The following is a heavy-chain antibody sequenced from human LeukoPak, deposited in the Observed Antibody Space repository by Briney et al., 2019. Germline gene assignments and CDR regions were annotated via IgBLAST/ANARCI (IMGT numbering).Heavy chain of an antibody. J-gene: IGHJ4*02. Sequence: GASVKVSCKASGGTFSSYAISWVRQAPGQGLEWMGGIIPIFGTANYAQKFQGRVTMTRNTSISTAYMELSSLRSEDTAVYYCARVGRSGNRGSLGYWGQGTLVTVSS. D-gene: IGHD3-10*01. CDR2: IIPIFGTA. V-gene: IGHV1-69*05. CDR1: GGTFSSYA. CDR3: ARVGRSGNRGSLGY.